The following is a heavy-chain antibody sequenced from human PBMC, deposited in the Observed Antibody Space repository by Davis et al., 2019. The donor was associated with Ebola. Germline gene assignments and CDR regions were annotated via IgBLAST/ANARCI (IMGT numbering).Heavy chain of an antibody. CDR1: GGSIISSSSY. Sequence: MPSETLSLTCTVSGGSIISSSSYWGWIRQPPRKGLEWIGSIYYSGITNYNPSLKSRVTISVDTSKNQFSLKLSSVTAADTAVYYCARLPSSGSNGIDIWGQGTMVTVSS. CDR3: ARLPSSGSNGIDI. J-gene: IGHJ3*02. V-gene: IGHV4-39*07. D-gene: IGHD1-26*01. CDR2: IYYSGIT.